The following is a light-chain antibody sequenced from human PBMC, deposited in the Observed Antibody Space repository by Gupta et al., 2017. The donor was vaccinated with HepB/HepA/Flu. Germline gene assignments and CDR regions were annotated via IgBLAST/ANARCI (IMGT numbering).Light chain of an antibody. CDR1: QDIKNY. Sequence: DIQMTQSPSSLSPSVGDRVTITCRASQDIKNYLAWYQQKPGKAPKLLIYDASALEPGVPSRFIGSGSGTDFTLAISSLQPEDVATYYCQKYDSAPWTFGQGTKVEI. CDR3: QKYDSAPWT. V-gene: IGKV1-27*01. J-gene: IGKJ1*01. CDR2: DAS.